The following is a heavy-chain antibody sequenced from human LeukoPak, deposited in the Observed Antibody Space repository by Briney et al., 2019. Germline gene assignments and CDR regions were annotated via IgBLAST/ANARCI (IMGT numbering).Heavy chain of an antibody. V-gene: IGHV1-2*02. CDR2: INPYNGGT. D-gene: IGHD3-22*01. J-gene: IGHJ4*02. Sequence: GASVKVSCKASGNTFTGYYMHWVRQAPGQGLEWMAWINPYNGGTNYAQRFQGRVTVATDTSISTAYMELSRLRSDDTAVYYCARAPDSDSSGYSHWGQGTLVTVAP. CDR3: ARAPDSDSSGYSH. CDR1: GNTFTGYY.